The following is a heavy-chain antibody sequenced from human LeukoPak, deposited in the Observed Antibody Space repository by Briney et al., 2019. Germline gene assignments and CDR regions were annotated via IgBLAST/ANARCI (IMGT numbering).Heavy chain of an antibody. J-gene: IGHJ4*02. CDR2: ISSSSSYI. CDR1: GFTFSSYS. D-gene: IGHD2-2*02. V-gene: IGHV3-21*01. Sequence: GGSLRLSCAASGFTFSSYSMNWVRQAPGKGLEWVSSISSSSSYIYYADSVKGRFTISRDNAKNSLYLQMNSLRAEDTAVYYCASGGYCSSTSCYRGSYRGQGTLVTVSS. CDR3: ASGGYCSSTSCYRGSY.